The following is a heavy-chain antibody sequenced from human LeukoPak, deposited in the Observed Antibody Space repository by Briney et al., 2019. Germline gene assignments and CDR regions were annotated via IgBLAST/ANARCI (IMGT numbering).Heavy chain of an antibody. D-gene: IGHD3-10*01. J-gene: IGHJ4*02. V-gene: IGHV1-18*01. CDR3: ARLNYYDSHPRVDY. Sequence: ASVKVSCKASGYTFTSYGISWVRQAPGQGLEWMGWISAYNGNTNYAQKLQGRVTMTTDTSTSTAYMELRSLRSDDTAVYYCARLNYYDSHPRVDYWGQGTPVTVSS. CDR2: ISAYNGNT. CDR1: GYTFTSYG.